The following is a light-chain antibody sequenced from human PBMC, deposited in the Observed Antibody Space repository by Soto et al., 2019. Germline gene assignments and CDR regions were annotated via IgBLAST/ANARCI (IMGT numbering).Light chain of an antibody. CDR3: TSNKSSRTFDM. CDR1: SSEVGGYNY. J-gene: IGLJ3*02. V-gene: IGLV2-14*03. Sequence: QSALTQPASVSGSPGQSITISCTGTSSEVGGYNYVSWYQHHPGKAPKLIIYDVTNRPSGVSNRFFSSKSGNTASLTNSGLEAEDEADYYCTSNKSSRTFDMFGEGTKLTVL. CDR2: DVT.